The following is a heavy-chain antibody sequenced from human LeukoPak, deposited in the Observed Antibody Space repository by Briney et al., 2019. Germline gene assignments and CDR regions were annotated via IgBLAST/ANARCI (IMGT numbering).Heavy chain of an antibody. V-gene: IGHV3-74*01. CDR2: INSDGSST. Sequence: GGSLRLSCAASGFTFSSYWMHWVRQAPGKGLVWVSRINSDGSSTSYADSVKGRFTISRDNAKNTLYLQMNSLRAGDTAVYYCAREDLDSSSWYGNWFDPWGQGTLVTVSS. J-gene: IGHJ5*02. CDR1: GFTFSSYW. D-gene: IGHD6-13*01. CDR3: AREDLDSSSWYGNWFDP.